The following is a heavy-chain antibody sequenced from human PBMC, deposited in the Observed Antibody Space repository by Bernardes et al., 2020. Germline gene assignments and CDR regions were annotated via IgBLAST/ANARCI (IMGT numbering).Heavy chain of an antibody. Sequence: SETLSLTCAVYGGSFSGYYWSWIRQPPGKGLEWIGEINHSGSTNYNPSLKSRVTISVDTSKNQFSLKLSSVTAADTAVYYCARSYTIFGVVIIKGHFDYWGQGTLVTVSS. D-gene: IGHD3-3*01. V-gene: IGHV4-34*01. J-gene: IGHJ4*02. CDR1: GGSFSGYY. CDR2: INHSGST. CDR3: ARSYTIFGVVIIKGHFDY.